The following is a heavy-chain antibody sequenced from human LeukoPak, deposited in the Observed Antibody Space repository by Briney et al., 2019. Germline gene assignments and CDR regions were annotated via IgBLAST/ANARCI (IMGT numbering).Heavy chain of an antibody. CDR3: AKDRSPGYYCDY. CDR2: ISGSGGST. D-gene: IGHD3-22*01. CDR1: GFTFSSYA. V-gene: IGHV3-23*01. Sequence: HPGGSLRLSCAASGFTFSSYAMSWVRQAPGKGLEWGSAISGSGGSTYYSDSVKGLFTISSDNSKNTLYLKMNSLRAEDTAVYYCAKDRSPGYYCDYWGQGTLVTVSS. J-gene: IGHJ4*02.